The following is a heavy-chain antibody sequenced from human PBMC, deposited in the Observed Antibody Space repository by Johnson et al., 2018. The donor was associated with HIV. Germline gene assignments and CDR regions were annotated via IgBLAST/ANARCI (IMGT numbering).Heavy chain of an antibody. CDR3: ARDPDVTPGAFDI. V-gene: IGHV3-7*03. Sequence: VQLVESGGGLVQPGGSLRLSCAASGFTFSNYWMSWVRQAPGKGLEWVANIKQDGSEKYYVDSVKGRFTISRDNAKNSLYLQMNSLRAEDTAVYYCARDPDVTPGAFDIWGQGTMVTVSS. CDR2: IKQDGSEK. J-gene: IGHJ3*02. CDR1: GFTFSNYW. D-gene: IGHD2-15*01.